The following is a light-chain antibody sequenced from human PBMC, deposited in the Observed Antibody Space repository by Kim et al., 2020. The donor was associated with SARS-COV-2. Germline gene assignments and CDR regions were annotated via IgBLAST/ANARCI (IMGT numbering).Light chain of an antibody. Sequence: EIVMTQSPATLSLSPGESATLSCWASQYIGGNLAWYHQKPGQTPRLLMYGASIRTTGSSARFSGSGSGTEFTLTISSLQSEDFGVYFCQHYYNWPGTFGQGTRLEIK. J-gene: IGKJ5*01. CDR1: QYIGGN. V-gene: IGKV3-15*01. CDR2: GAS. CDR3: QHYYNWPGT.